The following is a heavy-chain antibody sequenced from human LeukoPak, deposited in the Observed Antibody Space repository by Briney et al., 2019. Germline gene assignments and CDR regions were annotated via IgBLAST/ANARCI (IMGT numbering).Heavy chain of an antibody. J-gene: IGHJ5*02. Sequence: SETLSLTCAVYGGSFSGYYWSWIRQPPGKGLEWIGEINHSGSTNYNPSLKSRVTISVDTSKNQFSLKLSSVTAADTAVYYCARADDSSGYYSAWFDPWGQGTLVTVSS. CDR1: GGSFSGYY. CDR3: ARADDSSGYYSAWFDP. V-gene: IGHV4-34*01. D-gene: IGHD3-22*01. CDR2: INHSGST.